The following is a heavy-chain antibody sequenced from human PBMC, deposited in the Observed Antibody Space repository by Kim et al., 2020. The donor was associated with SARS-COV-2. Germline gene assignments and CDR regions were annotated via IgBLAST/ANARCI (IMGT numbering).Heavy chain of an antibody. CDR3: ARGSGYDFCFDY. D-gene: IGHD5-12*01. Sequence: YYPGSGKGRFTISRDKSKNTLYLQMNSLRAEDTAVYYCARGSGYDFCFDYWGPGTLVTVSS. J-gene: IGHJ4*02. V-gene: IGHV3-30*01.